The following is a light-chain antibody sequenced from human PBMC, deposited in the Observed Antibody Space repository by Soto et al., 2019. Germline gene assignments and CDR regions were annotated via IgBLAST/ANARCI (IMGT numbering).Light chain of an antibody. CDR1: QGISNY. CDR2: GAS. J-gene: IGKJ1*01. Sequence: AIRMTQSPSSFSASTGDRVTITCRASQGISNYLAWFQQKPGGAPRLLIFGASTLQSGVPSRFSGSGSGADFTLTISNLQSEDFATYYCQQYHDYPSTFGQGTRVESK. V-gene: IGKV1-8*01. CDR3: QQYHDYPST.